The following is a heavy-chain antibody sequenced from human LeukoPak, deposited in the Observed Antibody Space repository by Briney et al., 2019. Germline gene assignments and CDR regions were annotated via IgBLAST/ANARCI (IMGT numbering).Heavy chain of an antibody. Sequence: SETLSLTCTVSGGSINSSSYYWGWIRQPPGEALEGIGSIYHSGYTYYNPSLKSRVTISVDTSKSQFSLKLSSVTAADTAVYYCARSSMFRGVTVDYWGQGTLVTVSS. V-gene: IGHV4-39*01. CDR3: ARSSMFRGVTVDY. J-gene: IGHJ4*02. CDR1: GGSINSSSYY. CDR2: IYHSGYT. D-gene: IGHD3-10*01.